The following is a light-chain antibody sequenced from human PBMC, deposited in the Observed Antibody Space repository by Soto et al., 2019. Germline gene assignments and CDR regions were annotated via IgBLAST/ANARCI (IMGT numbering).Light chain of an antibody. J-gene: IGKJ5*01. Sequence: DIQMTQSPSSLSASVGYRATITCRASQSISSWLAWYQQKPGKAPKLLIYDASSLESGVPSSISGGASGTVITLTISSQQPDDVASYSYQNFNSLFGQGTRVDIK. V-gene: IGKV1-5*01. CDR2: DAS. CDR3: QNFNSL. CDR1: QSISSW.